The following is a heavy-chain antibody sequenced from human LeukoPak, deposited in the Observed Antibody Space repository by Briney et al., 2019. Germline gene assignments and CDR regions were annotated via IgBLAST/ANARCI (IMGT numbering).Heavy chain of an antibody. CDR3: AREEAYDSSGYSPL. J-gene: IGHJ4*02. CDR1: GGTFSIYS. CDR2: IFPIFGTA. D-gene: IGHD3-22*01. Sequence: SVKVSCTASGGTFSIYSPCWVCHAPVQGLEWRGRIFPIFGTANSAHKFQGRVTITTDESTSTAYMELSSLRSEDTAVYYCAREEAYDSSGYSPLWGQGTLVTVSS. V-gene: IGHV1-69*05.